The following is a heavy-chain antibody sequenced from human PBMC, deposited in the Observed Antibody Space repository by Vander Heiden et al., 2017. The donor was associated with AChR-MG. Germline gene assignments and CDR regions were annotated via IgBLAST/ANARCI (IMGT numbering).Heavy chain of an antibody. V-gene: IGHV3-30*18. CDR2: ISNDGENK. CDR3: AKILTDTSGWENVDF. D-gene: IGHD6-19*01. J-gene: IGHJ4*02. Sequence: QVQLAASGGGVVRPGRPLRLSCADSGFTFSAHGMHWVRQAPGKGLEWVAFISNDGENKNYAESVKGRFFIARDNSKKSLHLLVNSLRSEDTAVYFCAKILTDTSGWENVDFWGQGTLVTVSS. CDR1: GFTFSAHG.